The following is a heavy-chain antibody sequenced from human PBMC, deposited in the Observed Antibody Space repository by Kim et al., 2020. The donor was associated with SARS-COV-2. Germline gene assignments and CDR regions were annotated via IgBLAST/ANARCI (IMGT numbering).Heavy chain of an antibody. CDR2: IYSGGDT. CDR1: GFTVSRNY. D-gene: IGHD3-10*02. CDR3: ARLVFGDLLATTY. V-gene: IGHV3-53*01. Sequence: GGSLRLSCAVSGFTVSRNYMSCVRQAPGKGLEWVSVIYSGGDTYYADSVKGRFTISRDNSKNTVYLQINSLRVEDTAVYYCARLVFGDLLATTYWGQGTLVTVSS. J-gene: IGHJ4*02.